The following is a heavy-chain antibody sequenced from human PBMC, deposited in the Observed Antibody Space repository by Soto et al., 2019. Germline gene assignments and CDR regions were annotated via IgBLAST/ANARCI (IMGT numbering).Heavy chain of an antibody. J-gene: IGHJ6*02. D-gene: IGHD3-3*01. CDR3: ARDSYDFWSGYYLLGYYYGMDV. CDR2: IIPIFGTA. CDR1: GGTFSSYA. V-gene: IGHV1-69*06. Sequence: ASVKVSCKASGGTFSSYAISWVRQAPGQGLEWMGGIIPIFGTANYAQKFQGRVTITADKSTSTAYMELSSLRSEDTAVYYCARDSYDFWSGYYLLGYYYGMDVWGQGTTVTVSS.